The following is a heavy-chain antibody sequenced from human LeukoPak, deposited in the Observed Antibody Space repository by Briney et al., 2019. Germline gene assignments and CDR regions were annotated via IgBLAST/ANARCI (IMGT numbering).Heavy chain of an antibody. CDR1: GGSISSSSYY. CDR2: IYYSGST. CDR3: ASHRIAPADDAFDI. V-gene: IGHV4-39*01. D-gene: IGHD6-13*01. Sequence: PSETLSLTCSVSGGSISSSSYYWGWIRQPPGKGLEWIGSIYYSGSTYYNPSLKSRVAISVDTSKTLFSLKLSSVTAADTAVYYCASHRIAPADDAFDIWGRGTMVTVSS. J-gene: IGHJ3*02.